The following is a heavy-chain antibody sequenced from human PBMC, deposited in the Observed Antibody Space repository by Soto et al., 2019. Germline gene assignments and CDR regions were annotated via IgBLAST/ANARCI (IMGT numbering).Heavy chain of an antibody. J-gene: IGHJ4*02. Sequence: PSETLSLTCTVSGGSISSYYWSWIRQPPGKGLEWIGYIYYSGSTNYNPSLKSRVTISLDTSKNQFSLRLSSVTAADTAVYYCARDGRGWYFDYWGQGTLVTVSS. CDR3: ARDGRGWYFDY. D-gene: IGHD6-19*01. V-gene: IGHV4-59*01. CDR1: GGSISSYY. CDR2: IYYSGST.